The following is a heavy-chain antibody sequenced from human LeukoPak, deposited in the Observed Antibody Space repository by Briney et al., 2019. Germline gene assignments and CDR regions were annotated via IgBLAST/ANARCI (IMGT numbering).Heavy chain of an antibody. V-gene: IGHV3-7*01. J-gene: IGHJ4*02. Sequence: PGGSLRLSCAASGFTFSSYWMSWVRQAPGKGLEWVANIKQDGSEKYYVDSVKGRFIISRDNAKNSLYLQMNSLRAEDTAVYYCARDSAYYYGSGSRPSENWGQGTLVTVSS. CDR1: GFTFSSYW. D-gene: IGHD3-10*01. CDR2: IKQDGSEK. CDR3: ARDSAYYYGSGSRPSEN.